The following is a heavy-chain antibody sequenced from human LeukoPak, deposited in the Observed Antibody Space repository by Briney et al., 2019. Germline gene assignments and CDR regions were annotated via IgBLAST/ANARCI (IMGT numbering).Heavy chain of an antibody. J-gene: IGHJ5*02. CDR1: GGSISSSIYN. Sequence: SETLSLTCTISGGSISSSIYNWGWIRQSPGKGLEWIGSIYYTGITNYNPSLKSRVTISVDTSKNQFSLRLSSVTAADTSVYYCARERDYYDNSGDNWFDPWGQGTLVTVSS. CDR2: IYYTGIT. V-gene: IGHV4-39*02. D-gene: IGHD3-22*01. CDR3: ARERDYYDNSGDNWFDP.